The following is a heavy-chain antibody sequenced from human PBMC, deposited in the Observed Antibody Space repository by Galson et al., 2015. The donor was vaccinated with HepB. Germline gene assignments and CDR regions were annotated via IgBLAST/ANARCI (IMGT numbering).Heavy chain of an antibody. V-gene: IGHV3-30*17. CDR1: GFTFSNYA. CDR3: ARSITMVRINTPDY. CDR2: IAHDGKTE. Sequence: SLRLSCAASGFTFSNYAVHWVRQAPGKGLEWVAVIAHDGKTEYYADSVRSRFTISRDNSNNTLYLQLNSPRLVDTAVYYCARSITMVRINTPDYWGQGTLVIVSS. D-gene: IGHD3-10*01. J-gene: IGHJ4*02.